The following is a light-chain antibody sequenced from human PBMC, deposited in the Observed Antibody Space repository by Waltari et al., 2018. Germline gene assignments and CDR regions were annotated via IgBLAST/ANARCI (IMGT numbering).Light chain of an antibody. CDR1: SGHSSYA. Sequence: QLVLTQSPSASASLGASVKLTCTLSSGHSSYAIAWHQQQPEKGPRYLMKLNSDGSHSNGDGTPSRFAGSSSAAERYLTSSSLQSEDEADYYCQTWGTGIVVFGGGTKLTVL. CDR3: QTWGTGIVV. V-gene: IGLV4-69*01. J-gene: IGLJ2*01. CDR2: LNSDGSH.